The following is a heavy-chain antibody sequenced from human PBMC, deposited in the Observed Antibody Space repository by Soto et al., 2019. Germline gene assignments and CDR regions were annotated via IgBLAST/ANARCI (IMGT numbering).Heavy chain of an antibody. CDR1: GFTFINSF. J-gene: IGHJ4*02. CDR2: INQDGGGT. V-gene: IGHV3-7*03. CDR3: ARYFRGSGRYFFDY. Sequence: GGSLRLSCVASGFTFINSFMGWVRHAPGKGLEWVANINQDGGGTYYVDSVEGRFTISRDNAKDSLYLQMNSLRGEDTAVYYCARYFRGSGRYFFDYWGQGTLVTVSS. D-gene: IGHD6-19*01.